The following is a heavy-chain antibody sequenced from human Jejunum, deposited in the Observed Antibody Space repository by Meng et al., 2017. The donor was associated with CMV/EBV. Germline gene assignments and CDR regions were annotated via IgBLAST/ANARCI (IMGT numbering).Heavy chain of an antibody. CDR1: GFSLSTSEVG. V-gene: IGHV2-5*02. D-gene: IGHD2-2*01. J-gene: IGHJ5*02. CDR2: IYWDDDK. Sequence: QLPLKESGPTLVKPTQTLTLTCTFSGFSLSTSEVGVGWIRQAPGKALEWLAVIYWDDDKRYSPSLKSRLTITKDTSKNQVVLTLTNMDPVDTATYYCALFTRSWFDPWGQGTLVTVSS. CDR3: ALFTRSWFDP.